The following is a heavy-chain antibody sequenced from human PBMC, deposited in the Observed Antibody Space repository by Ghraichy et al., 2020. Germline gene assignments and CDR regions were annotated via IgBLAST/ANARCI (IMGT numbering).Heavy chain of an antibody. V-gene: IGHV3-21*01. Sequence: GGSLRLSCAASGFTFRTYTMNWLRQAPGKGPEWVSSISSSSDYIYYADSVKGRFTISRDNAEDSLYLQMSSLRVEDTAVYYCARDATLNGYLDAFDVWGQGTMVTVSS. CDR1: GFTFRTYT. J-gene: IGHJ3*01. D-gene: IGHD3-9*01. CDR3: ARDATLNGYLDAFDV. CDR2: ISSSSDYI.